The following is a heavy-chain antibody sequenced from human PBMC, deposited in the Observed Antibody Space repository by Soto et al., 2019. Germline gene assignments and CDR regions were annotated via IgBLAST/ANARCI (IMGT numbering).Heavy chain of an antibody. V-gene: IGHV3-30-3*01. CDR3: ARVWRRGYCSGGSCYGMDV. Sequence: QVQLVESGGDVVQPGRSLRLSCATSGFTFTSYALHWVRQAPGKGLEWVTIISYDGSNKYYADSVKGRFTISRDNSKNRLYLQMNSLRAEDTAVYYCARVWRRGYCSGGSCYGMDVWGQGTTVTVSS. J-gene: IGHJ6*02. CDR1: GFTFTSYA. CDR2: ISYDGSNK. D-gene: IGHD2-15*01.